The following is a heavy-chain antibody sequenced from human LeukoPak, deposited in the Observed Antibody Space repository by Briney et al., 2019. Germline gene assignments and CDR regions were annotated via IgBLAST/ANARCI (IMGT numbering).Heavy chain of an antibody. D-gene: IGHD1-26*01. V-gene: IGHV5-51*01. J-gene: IGHJ6*03. CDR3: ARQGSVVYYYMDV. CDR1: GYSFTSYW. Sequence: GESLKISCKGSGYSFTSYWIGWVRQMPGKGLEWMGITYPGDSDTRYSPSFQGQVTISADKSISTAYLQWSSLKASDTAMYYCARQGSVVYYYMDVWGKGTTVTVSS. CDR2: TYPGDSDT.